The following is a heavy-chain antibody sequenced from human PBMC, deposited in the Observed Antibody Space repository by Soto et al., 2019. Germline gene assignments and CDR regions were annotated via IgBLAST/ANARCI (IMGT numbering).Heavy chain of an antibody. CDR2: IYYSGST. CDR3: ARHSNRNYGLYYFDY. Sequence: SETLSLTCTVSGGSISSYYWSWIRQPPGKGLEWIGYIYYSGSTNYNPSLKSRVTMSVDTSKNQFSLKVSSATAADTAVYYCARHSNRNYGLYYFDYWGLGALVTVSS. D-gene: IGHD4-4*01. CDR1: GGSISSYY. J-gene: IGHJ4*02. V-gene: IGHV4-59*08.